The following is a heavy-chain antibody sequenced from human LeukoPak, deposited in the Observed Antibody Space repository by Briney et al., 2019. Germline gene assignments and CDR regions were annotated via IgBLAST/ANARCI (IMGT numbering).Heavy chain of an antibody. CDR1: GFTLSSYE. J-gene: IGHJ4*02. D-gene: IGHD2/OR15-2a*01. Sequence: GGSLRLSCTASGFTLSSYEMSWIRQAPGKGLEWVSVIYSGGSTYYADSVKGRFTISRDNSKNTLYLQMNSLRAEDTAVYFCARGHNRYYFDYWGQGTLVIVSS. CDR2: IYSGGST. V-gene: IGHV3-66*01. CDR3: ARGHNRYYFDY.